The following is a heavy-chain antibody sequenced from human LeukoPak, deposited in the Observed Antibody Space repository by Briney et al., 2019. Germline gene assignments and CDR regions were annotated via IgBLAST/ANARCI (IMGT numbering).Heavy chain of an antibody. J-gene: IGHJ4*02. CDR3: ARADTAMGTFDY. CDR1: GYTFTGYY. D-gene: IGHD5-18*01. V-gene: IGHV1-2*02. CDR2: INPNSGGT. Sequence: ASVKVSCKASGYTFTGYYMHWVRQAPAQGLEWMGWINPNSGGTNYAQKFQGRVTMTRDTSISTAYMELSRLRSDDTAVYYYARADTAMGTFDYWGQGTLVTVSS.